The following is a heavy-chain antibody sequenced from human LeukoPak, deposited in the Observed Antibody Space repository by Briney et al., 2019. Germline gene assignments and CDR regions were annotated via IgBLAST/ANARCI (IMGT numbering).Heavy chain of an antibody. J-gene: IGHJ3*02. CDR3: ARHAAVAASVFDI. Sequence: SETLSLTCNVSGGSISSSSYYWGWIRQPPGKGLEWIGSMYNSGSTHYNPSLKSRVTISVDTSKNQFSLKLSSVTAADTAVYYCARHAAVAASVFDIWGQGTIVTVSS. CDR2: MYNSGST. CDR1: GGSISSSSYY. V-gene: IGHV4-39*01. D-gene: IGHD6-25*01.